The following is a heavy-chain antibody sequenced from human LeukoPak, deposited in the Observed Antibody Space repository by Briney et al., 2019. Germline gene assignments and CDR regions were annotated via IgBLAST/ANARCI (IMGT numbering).Heavy chain of an antibody. CDR2: ISGSGGST. Sequence: GGSLRLSCAASGFTFSSYAMSWVRQAPGKGLEWVSAISGSGGSTYYADSVKGRFTISRDNSKNTLYLQMNSLRAADTAVYYCARRAGGYSHPYDYWGQGTLVTVSS. V-gene: IGHV3-23*01. D-gene: IGHD4-23*01. CDR3: ARRAGGYSHPYDY. CDR1: GFTFSSYA. J-gene: IGHJ4*02.